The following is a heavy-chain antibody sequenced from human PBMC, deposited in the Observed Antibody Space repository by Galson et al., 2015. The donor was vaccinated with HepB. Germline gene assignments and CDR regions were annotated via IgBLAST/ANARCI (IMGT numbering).Heavy chain of an antibody. V-gene: IGHV4-31*03. Sequence: TLSLTCTVSGGSISSGGYYWSWIRQHPGKGLEWIGYIYYSGSTYYNPSLKSRVTISVDTSKNQFSLKLSSVTAADTAVYYCARAKECTSCYGGNWFDPWGQGTLVTVSS. J-gene: IGHJ5*02. CDR3: ARAKECTSCYGGNWFDP. D-gene: IGHD2-2*01. CDR2: IYYSGST. CDR1: GGSISSGGYY.